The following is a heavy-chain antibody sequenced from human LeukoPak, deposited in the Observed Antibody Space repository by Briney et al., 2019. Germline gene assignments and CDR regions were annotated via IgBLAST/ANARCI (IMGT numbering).Heavy chain of an antibody. D-gene: IGHD4-17*01. CDR3: ARHHDYGDFTGVTSFDY. CDR2: IYYSGAT. J-gene: IGHJ4*02. Sequence: PSQTLSLTCTVSGDSISRGEYYWSWIRQHPGKGLEWIGYIYYSGATYYNPSLESRVNISGDKSKNQFSLKLSSVTAEDTAVYYCARHHDYGDFTGVTSFDYWGQGTLVTVSS. V-gene: IGHV4-31*03. CDR1: GDSISRGEYY.